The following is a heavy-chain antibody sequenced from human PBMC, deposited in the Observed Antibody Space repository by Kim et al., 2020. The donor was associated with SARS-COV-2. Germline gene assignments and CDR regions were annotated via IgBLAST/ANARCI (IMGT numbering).Heavy chain of an antibody. CDR2: IYPGDSDT. Sequence: VESLKISCKGSGYSFTSYWIGWVRQMPGKGLEWMGIIYPGDSDTRYSPSFQGQVTISADKSISTAYLQWSSLKASDTAMYYCARGHTIFGVVINNWFDPWGQGTLVTVSS. J-gene: IGHJ5*02. V-gene: IGHV5-51*01. CDR3: ARGHTIFGVVINNWFDP. D-gene: IGHD3-3*01. CDR1: GYSFTSYW.